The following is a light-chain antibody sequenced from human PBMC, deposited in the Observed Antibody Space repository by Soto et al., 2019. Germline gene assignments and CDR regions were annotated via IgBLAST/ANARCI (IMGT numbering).Light chain of an antibody. V-gene: IGLV2-14*01. J-gene: IGLJ3*02. CDR1: SSDVGGYDY. Sequence: QSALTQPASVSGSPGQSITISCTGTSSDVGGYDYVSWYQQHPGKAPKLMICEVNNRPSGVSNRFSGSKSGNTASLTISGLQTEDEADYYCISYKTPNTWVFGGGTKLTVL. CDR3: ISYKTPNTWV. CDR2: EVN.